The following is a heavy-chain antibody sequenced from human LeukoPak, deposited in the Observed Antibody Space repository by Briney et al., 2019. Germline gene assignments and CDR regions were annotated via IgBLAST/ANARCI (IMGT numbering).Heavy chain of an antibody. J-gene: IGHJ4*02. CDR2: IYYSGST. CDR1: GGSISSGGYS. Sequence: SETLSLTCAVSGGSISSGGYSWSWIRQHPGKGLEWIGYIYYSGSTYYNPSLKSRVTISVDTSKNQFSLKLSSVTAADTAVYYCARGTKWEPIDYWGQGTLVTVSS. D-gene: IGHD1-26*01. CDR3: ARGTKWEPIDY. V-gene: IGHV4-31*11.